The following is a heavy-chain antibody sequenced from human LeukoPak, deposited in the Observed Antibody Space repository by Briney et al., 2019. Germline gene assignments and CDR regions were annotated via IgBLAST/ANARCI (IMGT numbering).Heavy chain of an antibody. D-gene: IGHD2-2*01. CDR3: AKDGPYCSSTSCYYYYGMDV. Sequence: PSETLSLTCAVYGGSFSGYYWSWIRQPPGKGLEWIGEINHSGSTNYNPSLKSRVTISVDTSKNQFSLKLSSVTAADTAVYYCAKDGPYCSSTSCYYYYGMDVWGQGTTVTVSS. J-gene: IGHJ6*02. CDR2: INHSGST. CDR1: GGSFSGYY. V-gene: IGHV4-34*01.